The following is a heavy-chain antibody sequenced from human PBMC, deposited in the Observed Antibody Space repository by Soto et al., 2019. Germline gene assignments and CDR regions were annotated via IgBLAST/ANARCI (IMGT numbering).Heavy chain of an antibody. J-gene: IGHJ3*02. CDR2: ISAYNGNT. D-gene: IGHD3-22*01. V-gene: IGHV1-18*01. CDR3: ARDRYDSSGLDAFDI. CDR1: GGTFSRYA. Sequence: ASVKVSCKASGGTFSRYAISWVRQAPGQGLEWMGWISAYNGNTNYAQKIQGRVTMTTDTSTSTAYMELRSLRSDDTAVYYCARDRYDSSGLDAFDIWGQGTMVTVSS.